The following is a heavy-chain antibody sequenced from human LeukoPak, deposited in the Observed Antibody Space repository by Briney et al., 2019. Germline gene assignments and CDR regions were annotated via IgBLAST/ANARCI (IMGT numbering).Heavy chain of an antibody. CDR2: IYYSGST. D-gene: IGHD1-1*01. CDR1: GGSISSTSYY. Sequence: PSETLSLTCTVSGGSISSTSYYWGWIRQPPGKGLEWIGSIYYSGSTYYNPSLKSRVTISVDTSKNQFSLKLSSVTAADTAVYYCARLMGAGTTAGAKRESDYWGQGTLVTVSS. CDR3: ARLMGAGTTAGAKRESDY. V-gene: IGHV4-39*01. J-gene: IGHJ4*02.